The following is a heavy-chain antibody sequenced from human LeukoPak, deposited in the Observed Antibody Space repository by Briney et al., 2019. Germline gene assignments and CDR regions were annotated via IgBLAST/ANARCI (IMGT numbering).Heavy chain of an antibody. CDR1: GFTFSSYS. Sequence: GGSLRLSCAASGFTFSSYSMNWVRQAPGKGLEWVSSISSSSSYIYYADSVKGRFTISRDNAKNSLYLQMNSLRAEDTAVYYCARVTSSSSPRFDYWGQGTLVTVSS. J-gene: IGHJ4*02. CDR2: ISSSSSYI. D-gene: IGHD6-6*01. V-gene: IGHV3-21*01. CDR3: ARVTSSSSPRFDY.